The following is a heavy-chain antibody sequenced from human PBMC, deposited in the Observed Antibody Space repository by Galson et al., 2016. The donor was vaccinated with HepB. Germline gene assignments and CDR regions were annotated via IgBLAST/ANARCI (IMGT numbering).Heavy chain of an antibody. CDR2: IYYSGTT. CDR1: GGSISSSGYY. Sequence: SETLSLTCTVSGGSISSSGYYWGWIRQPPGKGLEWIGSIYYSGTTYYNPSLKSRVTISLDTTKNQFSLKLRSVTAADTAMYYCARHDYDSSGYNWFDPWGQGTLVTVSS. V-gene: IGHV4-39*01. J-gene: IGHJ5*02. CDR3: ARHDYDSSGYNWFDP. D-gene: IGHD3-22*01.